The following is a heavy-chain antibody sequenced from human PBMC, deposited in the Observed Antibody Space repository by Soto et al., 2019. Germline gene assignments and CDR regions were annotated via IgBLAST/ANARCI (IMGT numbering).Heavy chain of an antibody. D-gene: IGHD3-9*01. CDR2: IYYSAST. Sequence: SETLYLTCTVSGGSISSYYWSWIRQPPGKGLEWIGYIYYSASTNYNPSLKSRVTISVDTSKNQFSLNLNSVTAADTAVYYCAKDKEDDILTGFQNYYFDFWGQGTLVTVSS. V-gene: IGHV4-59*12. CDR3: AKDKEDDILTGFQNYYFDF. J-gene: IGHJ4*02. CDR1: GGSISSYY.